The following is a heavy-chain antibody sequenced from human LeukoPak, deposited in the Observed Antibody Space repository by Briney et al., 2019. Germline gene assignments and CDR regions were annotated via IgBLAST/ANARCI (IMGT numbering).Heavy chain of an antibody. CDR3: ARANFWPYSSWYYYYYYMDV. CDR1: GYTFTSYG. J-gene: IGHJ6*03. V-gene: IGHV1-18*01. D-gene: IGHD6-13*01. Sequence: ASVKVSCKASGYTFTSYGISWVRQAPGQGLEWMGWISAYNGNTNYAQKLQGRVTMTTDTSTSTAYMELRSLRSDDTAVYYCARANFWPYSSWYYYYYYMDVWGKGTTVTVSS. CDR2: ISAYNGNT.